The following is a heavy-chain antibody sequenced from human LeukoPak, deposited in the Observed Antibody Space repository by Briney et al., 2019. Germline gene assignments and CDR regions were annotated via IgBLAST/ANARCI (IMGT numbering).Heavy chain of an antibody. CDR2: INHSGST. Sequence: SETLSLTCAVYGGSFSGYYWSWIRQPPGKGLEWIGEINHSGSTNYNPSLKSRVTISVDTSKNQFSLKLSSVTAADKAVYYCARFYYDRGNWGQGTLVTVSS. D-gene: IGHD3-22*01. CDR3: ARFYYDRGN. CDR1: GGSFSGYY. J-gene: IGHJ4*02. V-gene: IGHV4-34*01.